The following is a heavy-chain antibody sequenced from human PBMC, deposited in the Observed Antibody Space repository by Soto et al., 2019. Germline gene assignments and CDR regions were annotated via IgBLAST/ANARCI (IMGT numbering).Heavy chain of an antibody. V-gene: IGHV2-70*04. CDR1: GFSLSTSGMR. Sequence: SGPTLVNPTQTLTLTCTFSGFSLSTSGMRVSWIRQPPGKALEWLARIDWGDDKFYSTSLKTRLTISKDTSKNQVVLTMTNMDPVDTATYYCARMGTYYDSSGYWGYYFDYWGQGTLVTVSS. CDR3: ARMGTYYDSSGYWGYYFDY. J-gene: IGHJ4*02. CDR2: IDWGDDK. D-gene: IGHD3-22*01.